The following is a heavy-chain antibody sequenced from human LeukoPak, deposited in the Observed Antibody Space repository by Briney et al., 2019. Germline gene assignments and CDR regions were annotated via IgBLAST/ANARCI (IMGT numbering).Heavy chain of an antibody. CDR2: IYHSGST. CDR1: GGSISSSNW. CDR3: ARAWYYDSSGIDY. D-gene: IGHD3-22*01. J-gene: IGHJ4*02. V-gene: IGHV4-4*02. Sequence: PSETLSLTCAVSGGSISSSNWWGWVRQPPGKGLEWIGEIYHSGSTNYNPSLKSRVTISVDKSKNQFSLKLSSVTAADTAVYYCARAWYYDSSGIDYWGQGTLVTVSS.